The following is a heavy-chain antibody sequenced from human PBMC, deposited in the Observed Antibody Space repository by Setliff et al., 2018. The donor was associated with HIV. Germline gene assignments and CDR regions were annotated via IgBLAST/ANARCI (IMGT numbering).Heavy chain of an antibody. J-gene: IGHJ6*03. Sequence: ASVKVSCKASGYTFTSYAMHWVRQAPGQRLEWMGWINAGNGNTKYSQKFQGRVTITRGTSASTAYMELSSLRSEDTAVYYCARAAGVPAVHTPFRYYYYMDVWGKGTTVTVSS. CDR1: GYTFTSYA. CDR2: INAGNGNT. CDR3: ARAAGVPAVHTPFRYYYYMDV. V-gene: IGHV1-3*01. D-gene: IGHD2-2*01.